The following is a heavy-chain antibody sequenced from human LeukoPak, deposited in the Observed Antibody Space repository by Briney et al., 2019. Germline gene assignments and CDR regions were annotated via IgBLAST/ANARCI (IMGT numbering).Heavy chain of an antibody. Sequence: PGGSLRLSCTASGFTFSSYAMNWVRQAPGKGLEWVSGIGAGGTFTYYADSVKGRFTISRDSAKNSLYLQMNILRPGDTAVYYCARDGMTNWGSRFVFGIDVWGQGTTVTVSS. D-gene: IGHD7-27*01. CDR3: ARDGMTNWGSRFVFGIDV. CDR1: GFTFSSYA. J-gene: IGHJ6*01. V-gene: IGHV3-23*01. CDR2: IGAGGTFT.